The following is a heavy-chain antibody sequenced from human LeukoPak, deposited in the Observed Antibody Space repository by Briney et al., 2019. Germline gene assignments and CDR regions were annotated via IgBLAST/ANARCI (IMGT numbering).Heavy chain of an antibody. J-gene: IGHJ4*02. D-gene: IGHD2-2*01. CDR1: GFTVSSNY. V-gene: IGHV3-66*04. Sequence: GGSLRLSCAASGFTVSSNYMSWVRQAPGKGLEWVSVIYSGGSTYYADSVKGRFTISRDNSKNTLYLQMNSLRAEDTAVYYCARHRGYCSSTSCYPYYFDYWGQGTLVTVAS. CDR3: ARHRGYCSSTSCYPYYFDY. CDR2: IYSGGST.